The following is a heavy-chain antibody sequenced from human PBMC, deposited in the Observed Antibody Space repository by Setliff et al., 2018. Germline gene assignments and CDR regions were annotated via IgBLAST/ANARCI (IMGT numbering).Heavy chain of an antibody. D-gene: IGHD3-10*01. CDR2: IFYSGDT. CDR1: GGSISTHY. CDR3: ARDRATMVRGVISYFYYYMDV. Sequence: SETLSLTCTVSGGSISTHYWSWIRQPPGKGLEWIGYIFYSGDTNYNPSLKSRVAISVDSSKNQFFLKLSSVTAADTAVYYCARDRATMVRGVISYFYYYMDVWGGGTTVTVSS. V-gene: IGHV4-59*11. J-gene: IGHJ6*03.